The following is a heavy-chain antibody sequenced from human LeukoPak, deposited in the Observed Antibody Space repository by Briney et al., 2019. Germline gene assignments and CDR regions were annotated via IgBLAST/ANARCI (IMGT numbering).Heavy chain of an antibody. CDR2: IQADGSEK. J-gene: IGHJ6*02. CDR1: GFTFRSYW. CDR3: ARDSTVATYYGVDV. D-gene: IGHD6-19*01. Sequence: PGGSLRLSCAASGFTFRSYWMSWVRQAPGEGLEWVANIQADGSEKNYIDSLQGRFTISRDNAKTSLYLQMNSLRADDTAVYYCARDSTVATYYGVDVWGQGTTVTVSS. V-gene: IGHV3-7*01.